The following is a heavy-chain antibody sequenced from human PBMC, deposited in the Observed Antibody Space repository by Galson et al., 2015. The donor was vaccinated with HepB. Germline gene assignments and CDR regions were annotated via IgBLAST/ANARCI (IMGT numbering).Heavy chain of an antibody. J-gene: IGHJ4*02. CDR1: GFTFSRYA. CDR2: ITSNGGRT. V-gene: IGHV3-23*01. CDR3: AKDGIMVSNNPYQLHF. D-gene: IGHD2-8*01. Sequence: SLRLSCAASGFTFSRYAMTWVRQAPGKGREWISSITSNGGRTFYTNSVKGRFTISRDNSRNTVVLQLSSLRPEDTAVYYCAKDGIMVSNNPYQLHFWGQGTLVSVSS.